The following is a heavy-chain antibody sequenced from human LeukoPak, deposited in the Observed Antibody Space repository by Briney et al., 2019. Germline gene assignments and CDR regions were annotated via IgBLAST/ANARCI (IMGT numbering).Heavy chain of an antibody. Sequence: ASVKVSCKTSGYTFTDYGISWVRQAPGQGLEWLGWIRVYNGDTKYAQKLQNRVTMTTDTSASTAYMELRSLGSDDTAIYYCARAGTNDNIFSDYWGQGTLVTVSS. CDR2: IRVYNGDT. D-gene: IGHD1-26*01. CDR3: ARAGTNDNIFSDY. CDR1: GYTFTDYG. J-gene: IGHJ4*02. V-gene: IGHV1-18*01.